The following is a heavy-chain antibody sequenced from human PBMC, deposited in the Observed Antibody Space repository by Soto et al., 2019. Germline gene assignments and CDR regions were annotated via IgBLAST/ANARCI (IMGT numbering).Heavy chain of an antibody. Sequence: PGGSLRLSCAASGFTFSSYAMSWVRQAPGKGLEWVAAISGSGGSTYYADSVKGRFTISRDNSKNTLYLQMNSLRAEDTAIYYCARYTAVADPYYFDYWGQGTLVTVSS. J-gene: IGHJ4*02. D-gene: IGHD6-19*01. CDR2: ISGSGGST. CDR3: ARYTAVADPYYFDY. CDR1: GFTFSSYA. V-gene: IGHV3-23*01.